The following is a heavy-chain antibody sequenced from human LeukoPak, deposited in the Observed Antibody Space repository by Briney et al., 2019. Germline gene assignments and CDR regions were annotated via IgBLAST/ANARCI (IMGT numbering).Heavy chain of an antibody. CDR3: ARDRSTVVTPGYYYYYMDV. Sequence: SETLSLTCTVSGGSISSYHWSWIRQPAGKGLEWIGRIYTSGSTNYNPSLKSRVTMSVDTSKNQFSLKLSSVTAADTAVYYCARDRSTVVTPGYYYYYMDVWGKGTTVTVSS. CDR2: IYTSGST. D-gene: IGHD4-23*01. J-gene: IGHJ6*03. V-gene: IGHV4-4*07. CDR1: GGSISSYH.